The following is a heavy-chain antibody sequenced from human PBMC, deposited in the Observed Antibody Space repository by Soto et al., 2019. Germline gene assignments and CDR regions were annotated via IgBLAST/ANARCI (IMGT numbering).Heavy chain of an antibody. CDR1: GFTFSGSA. J-gene: IGHJ6*03. D-gene: IGHD3-3*01. Sequence: EVQLVESGGGLVQPGGCLKLSCAASGFTFSGSALHWVRQASGKGLEWVGRIRSKGNNYATAYGASLKGRFTISRDDSKNTAYLPMNSLNTEDTAVYYCSRQASDFWSGKPQYYMDVWGKGTTVTVSS. V-gene: IGHV3-73*01. CDR3: SRQASDFWSGKPQYYMDV. CDR2: IRSKGNNYAT.